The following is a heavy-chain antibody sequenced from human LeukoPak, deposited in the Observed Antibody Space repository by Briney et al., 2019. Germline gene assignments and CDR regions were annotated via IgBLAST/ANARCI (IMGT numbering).Heavy chain of an antibody. CDR3: ARVNIVATRFDY. D-gene: IGHD5-12*01. CDR2: INPNSGGT. V-gene: IGHV1-2*02. Sequence: GPSVKVSCKASGYTFTGYYMHWVRQAPGQGLEWMGWINPNSGGTNYAQKFQGRVTMTRDTSISTAYMELSRLRSDDTAVYYWARVNIVATRFDYWGQGTLVTVSS. CDR1: GYTFTGYY. J-gene: IGHJ4*02.